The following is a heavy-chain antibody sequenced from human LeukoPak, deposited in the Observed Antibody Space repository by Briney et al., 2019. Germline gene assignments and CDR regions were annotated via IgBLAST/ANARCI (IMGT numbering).Heavy chain of an antibody. CDR2: ISSNGGST. CDR1: GFPSSSYA. V-gene: IGHV3-64D*06. D-gene: IGHD3-9*01. Sequence: GGSLRLSCSASGFPSSSYAMHWVRQAPGKGLECVSGISSNGGSTYYADSVKGRFTISRDNSKNTLYLQMSSLRTEDTAVYYCVKGDILTGYYSLGPWGQGTLVTVSS. J-gene: IGHJ5*02. CDR3: VKGDILTGYYSLGP.